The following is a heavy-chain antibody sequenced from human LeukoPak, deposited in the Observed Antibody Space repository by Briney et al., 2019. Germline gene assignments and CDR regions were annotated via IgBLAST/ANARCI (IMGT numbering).Heavy chain of an antibody. CDR3: ATAPHYDFWSDYH. CDR2: ISGSGGST. V-gene: IGHV3-23*01. D-gene: IGHD3-3*01. J-gene: IGHJ4*02. Sequence: GGSLRLSCAASGFTFSSYAMSWVRQAPGKGLEWASAISGSGGSTYYADSVRGRFTISRDTSKKTLYLQMNSLRVEDTAVYYCATAPHYDFWSDYHWGQGTLVTVSS. CDR1: GFTFSSYA.